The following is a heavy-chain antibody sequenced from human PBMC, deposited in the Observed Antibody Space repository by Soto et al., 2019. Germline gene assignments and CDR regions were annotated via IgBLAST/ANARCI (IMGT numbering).Heavy chain of an antibody. D-gene: IGHD2-21*01. CDR1: GGSFSGYY. Sequence: SETLSLTCAVYGGSFSGYYWNWIRQPPGKGLEWIGEINHSGSTNYNPSLKSRVTISVDTSKNQFSLRLSSVTAADTAVYYCASSEFHWGQGTLVTVSS. CDR2: INHSGST. V-gene: IGHV4-34*01. CDR3: ASSEFH. J-gene: IGHJ4*02.